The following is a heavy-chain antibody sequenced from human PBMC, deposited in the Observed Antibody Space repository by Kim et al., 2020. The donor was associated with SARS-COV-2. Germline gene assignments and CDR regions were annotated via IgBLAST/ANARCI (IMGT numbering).Heavy chain of an antibody. V-gene: IGHV4-34*01. CDR1: GGSFSDYN. CDR2: INHSGST. D-gene: IGHD2-2*02. Sequence: SETLSLTCAVYGGSFSDYNWSWIRQPPGMGLEWIGEINHSGSTNVSPSVKSRITISVDTSKSQFSLRLKSMTATDTAVYYCARGRAGVVPAPVLGLGPYYDYYAMDVWGRGTPVAVSS. J-gene: IGHJ6*02. CDR3: ARGRAGVVPAPVLGLGPYYDYYAMDV.